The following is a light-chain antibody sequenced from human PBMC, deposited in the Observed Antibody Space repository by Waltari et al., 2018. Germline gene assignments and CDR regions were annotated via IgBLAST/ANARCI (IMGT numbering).Light chain of an antibody. V-gene: IGLV4-69*01. CDR1: SGHSSNI. J-gene: IGLJ3*02. CDR3: ETGGHGTWV. CDR2: VNSDGSH. Sequence: QLVLTQSPSASASLGASVKLTCTLSSGHSSNIIAWLQQQPGKGPRYLMQVNSDGSHRKGDEIPGRFSGSSSGGERYLTISSLQSEDEADYYCETGGHGTWVFGGGTKLTVL.